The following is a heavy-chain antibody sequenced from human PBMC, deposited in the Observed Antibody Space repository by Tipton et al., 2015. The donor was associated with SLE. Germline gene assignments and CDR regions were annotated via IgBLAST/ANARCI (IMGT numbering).Heavy chain of an antibody. D-gene: IGHD6-13*01. CDR1: GGSVSSSTNY. J-gene: IGHJ3*02. Sequence: TLSLTCSVFGGSVSSSTNYWGWIRQPPGKGLEWIGSIYYSGSTYYNPSLKSRVTISIDTSKNQFSLRLSSVTAADTAVYYCARDISSWFDAFDIWGQGTMVTVSS. CDR3: ARDISSWFDAFDI. CDR2: IYYSGST. V-gene: IGHV4-39*07.